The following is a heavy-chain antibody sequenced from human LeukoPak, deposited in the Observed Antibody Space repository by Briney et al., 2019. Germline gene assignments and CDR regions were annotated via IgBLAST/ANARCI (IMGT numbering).Heavy chain of an antibody. CDR1: GFTFSSYG. Sequence: GGSLRLSCAASGFTFSSYGMHWVRQAPGKGLEWVAVISYDGSNKYYADSVKGRFTISRDNSKNTLYLQMNSLRAEDTAVYYCAKDQRYSSSYGDYWGQGTLVTVSS. CDR2: ISYDGSNK. V-gene: IGHV3-30*18. D-gene: IGHD6-13*01. CDR3: AKDQRYSSSYGDY. J-gene: IGHJ4*02.